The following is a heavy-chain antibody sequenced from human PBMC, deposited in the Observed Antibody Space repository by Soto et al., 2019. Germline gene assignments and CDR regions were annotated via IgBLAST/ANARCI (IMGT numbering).Heavy chain of an antibody. Sequence: EVQVVESGGGLIQPGGSLRLSCEVSGFSVTANYMSWVRQAPEKGLEWVSVIYSGGSTYYVDSVKGRFSISRDISKNTLYFQTNSLRAEDTAVYYCHGYGYWGQGTLVTVSS. J-gene: IGHJ4*02. D-gene: IGHD5-12*01. CDR1: GFSVTANY. V-gene: IGHV3-53*01. CDR3: HGYGY. CDR2: IYSGGST.